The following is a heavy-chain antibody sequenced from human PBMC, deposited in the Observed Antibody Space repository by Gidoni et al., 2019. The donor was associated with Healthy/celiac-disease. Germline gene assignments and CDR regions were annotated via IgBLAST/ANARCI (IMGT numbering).Heavy chain of an antibody. CDR3: ARREKYPGRYFDL. Sequence: RDIYHSGSTNYNPSPRSRVTISLDKYKNQFSLKLRCVSSADTAVYYCARREKYPGRYFDLWGRGTLVTVSS. D-gene: IGHD2-2*01. CDR2: IYHSGST. J-gene: IGHJ2*01. V-gene: IGHV4-4*02.